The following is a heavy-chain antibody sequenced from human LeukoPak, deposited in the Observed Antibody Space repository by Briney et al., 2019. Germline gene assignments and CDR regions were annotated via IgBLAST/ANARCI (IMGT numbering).Heavy chain of an antibody. CDR2: ISSSSSYI. J-gene: IGHJ4*02. Sequence: GGSPRLSWAASGFTFSSYSINWVRQAPGKGLEWVSSISSSSSYIYYADSVKGRFTISRDNAKNSLYLQMNSLRAEDTAVYYCARAVAILSGRIVVVVAATGFDYWGQGTLVTVSS. V-gene: IGHV3-21*01. CDR3: ARAVAILSGRIVVVVAATGFDY. CDR1: GFTFSSYS. D-gene: IGHD2-15*01.